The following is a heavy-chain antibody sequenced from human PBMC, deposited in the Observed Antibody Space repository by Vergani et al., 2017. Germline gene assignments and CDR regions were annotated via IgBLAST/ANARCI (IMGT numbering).Heavy chain of an antibody. CDR1: GDSLSSSDHY. Sequence: QVQLQESGPGLVKPSQTLSLPCTVSGDSLSSSDHYWSWIRQRSDKGLDWVGHIFRSGTTYYNPSLKSRLIMSVDTSKNQFSLKLTSVTAADTAMYYCARENVGIARIFDFWGQGALVTVSS. CDR2: IFRSGTT. CDR3: ARENVGIARIFDF. D-gene: IGHD2-21*01. J-gene: IGHJ4*02. V-gene: IGHV4-31*03.